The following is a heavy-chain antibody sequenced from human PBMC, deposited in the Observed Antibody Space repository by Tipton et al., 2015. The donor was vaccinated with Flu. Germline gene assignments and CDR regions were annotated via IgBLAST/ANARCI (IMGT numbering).Heavy chain of an antibody. Sequence: LRLSCTVSGYSISSGYYWGWIRQPPGKGLEWIGSIYHSGSTYYNPSLKSRVTISVDTSKNQFSPKLSSVTAADTAVYYCARKWLSAFDIWGQGTMVTVSS. J-gene: IGHJ3*02. CDR2: IYHSGST. CDR1: GYSISSGYY. CDR3: ARKWLSAFDI. V-gene: IGHV4-38-2*02. D-gene: IGHD3-22*01.